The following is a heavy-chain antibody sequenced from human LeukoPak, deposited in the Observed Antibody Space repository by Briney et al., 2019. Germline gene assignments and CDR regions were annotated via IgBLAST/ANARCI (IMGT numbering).Heavy chain of an antibody. V-gene: IGHV3-21*01. D-gene: IGHD1-20*01. J-gene: IGHJ6*02. CDR2: ISSSSSYI. CDR1: GFTFSSYS. CDR3: ARRYNSGMDV. Sequence: TTGGSLRLSCAASGFTFSSYSMNWVRQAPGKGLKWVSSISSSSSYIYYADSVKGRFTISRDNAKNSLYPQMNSLRAEDTAVYYCARRYNSGMDVWGQGTTVTVSS.